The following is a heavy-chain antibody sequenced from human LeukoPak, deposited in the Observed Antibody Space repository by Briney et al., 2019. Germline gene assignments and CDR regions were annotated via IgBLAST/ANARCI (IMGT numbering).Heavy chain of an antibody. J-gene: IGHJ2*01. Sequence: PGGSPRLSCAASGFTVSSNYMSWVRQAPGKGLVCISRINSDGTYADSVKGRFTISRDNARNTLYLQMDSLRAEDTAVYYCARGGGYGGNSGWYFDLWGRGTLVTVSA. D-gene: IGHD4-23*01. CDR1: GFTVSSNY. CDR2: INSDGT. V-gene: IGHV3-74*01. CDR3: ARGGGYGGNSGWYFDL.